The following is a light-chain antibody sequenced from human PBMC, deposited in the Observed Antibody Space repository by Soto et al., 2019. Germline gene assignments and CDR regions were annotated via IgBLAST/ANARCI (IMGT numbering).Light chain of an antibody. Sequence: DIQMTQSPSSLSASVGDRVTITCRASQSISSYLNWYQQKPGKAPKLLIYAASILQSGVPSRFSGSGSGTDFTLTISSLQPEDFATYYCQQSYSTGGTFGQGTKVEIK. CDR1: QSISSY. J-gene: IGKJ1*01. CDR2: AAS. V-gene: IGKV1-39*01. CDR3: QQSYSTGGT.